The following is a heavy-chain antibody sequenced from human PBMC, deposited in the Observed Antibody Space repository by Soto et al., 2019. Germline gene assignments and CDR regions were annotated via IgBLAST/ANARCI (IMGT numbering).Heavy chain of an antibody. CDR2: IYYSGST. J-gene: IGHJ4*02. Sequence: SETLSLTCTVSGGSISSGGYYWSWIRQHPGKGLEWIGYIYYSGSTYYNPSLKSRVTISVDTSKNQFSLKLSSVTAADTAVYYCARVGGYYYDSSGPFYYFDXWGQGTLVTVSS. D-gene: IGHD3-22*01. CDR1: GGSISSGGYY. V-gene: IGHV4-31*03. CDR3: ARVGGYYYDSSGPFYYFDX.